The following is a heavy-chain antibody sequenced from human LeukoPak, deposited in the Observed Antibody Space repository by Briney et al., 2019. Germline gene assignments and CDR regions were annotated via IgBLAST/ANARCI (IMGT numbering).Heavy chain of an antibody. CDR3: ARGSPGGYYYGIDY. Sequence: GGSLRLSCAASGFTFSSYAMSWVRQAPGKGLEWVSAISGSGGSTYYADSVKGRFTISRDNSKNTLYLQMNSLRAEDTAVYYCARGSPGGYYYGIDYWGQGTLVTVSS. CDR2: ISGSGGST. J-gene: IGHJ4*02. CDR1: GFTFSSYA. V-gene: IGHV3-23*01. D-gene: IGHD3-22*01.